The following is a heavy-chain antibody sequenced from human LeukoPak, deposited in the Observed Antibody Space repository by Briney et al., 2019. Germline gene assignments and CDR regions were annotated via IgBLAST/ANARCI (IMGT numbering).Heavy chain of an antibody. V-gene: IGHV3-30-3*01. D-gene: IGHD6-19*01. J-gene: IGHJ4*02. CDR2: ISYDGSNK. CDR1: GFTFSSYA. CDR3: ARDALTPVYSSDWFDY. Sequence: GGSLRLSCAASGFTFSSYAMHWVRQAPGKGLEWVAVISYDGSNKYYADSVKGRFTISRDNSKNTLYLQMNSLRAEDMAVYYCARDALTPVYSSDWFDYWGQGTLVTVSS.